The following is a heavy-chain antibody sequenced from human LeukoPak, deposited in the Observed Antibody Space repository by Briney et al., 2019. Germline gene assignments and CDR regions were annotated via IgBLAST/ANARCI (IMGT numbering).Heavy chain of an antibody. Sequence: SETLSLTCTVSGGSISNYYWNWIRQPPGKGLEWIGYIYYSGSTAYNPSLKSRLTISLDTSKNQFSLKLNSVTAADTAVYYCARGRSGHGGLDYWGQGTLVTVSS. V-gene: IGHV4-59*01. CDR1: GGSISNYY. D-gene: IGHD3-10*01. CDR2: IYYSGST. J-gene: IGHJ4*02. CDR3: ARGRSGHGGLDY.